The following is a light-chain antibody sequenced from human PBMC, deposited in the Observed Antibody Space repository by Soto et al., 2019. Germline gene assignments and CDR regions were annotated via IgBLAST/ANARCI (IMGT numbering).Light chain of an antibody. V-gene: IGLV1-44*01. J-gene: IGLJ1*01. CDR3: AAWDDSLNGYV. CDR1: SSNIGSNT. CDR2: SNN. Sequence: QSVLTQPASVSGSPGQSITISCTGSSSNIGSNTVNWYQQLPGTAPKLLIYSNNQRPSGVPDRFSGSKSGTSASLAISGLQSEDEADYYCAAWDDSLNGYVFGTGTKV.